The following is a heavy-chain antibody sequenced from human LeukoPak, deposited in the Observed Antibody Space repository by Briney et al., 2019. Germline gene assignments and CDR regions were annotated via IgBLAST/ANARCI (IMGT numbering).Heavy chain of an antibody. D-gene: IGHD3-3*01. J-gene: IGHJ4*02. CDR3: ASSLLGVSP. CDR2: ISGDGSTT. CDR1: GFTFRNYW. V-gene: IGHV3-74*01. Sequence: GGSLKLSCAVSGFTFRNYWMYWVRQAPGEALVWVSRISGDGSTTTYADTVKGRFTISRDNAKNTLYLQMNSLRADDTAVYYCASSLLGVSPWGQGTLVTVSS.